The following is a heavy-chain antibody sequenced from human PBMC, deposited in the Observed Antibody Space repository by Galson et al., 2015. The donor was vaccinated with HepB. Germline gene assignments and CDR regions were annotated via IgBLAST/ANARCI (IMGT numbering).Heavy chain of an antibody. J-gene: IGHJ4*02. CDR1: GDSVSSNSAA. Sequence: CAISGDSVSSNSAAWNWIRQSPSRGLEWLGRTYYRSKWYNDYAVSVKSRITINPDTSKNQFSLQLNSVTPEDTAVYYCARVGGIAAAGTGFDYWGQGTLVTVSS. CDR3: ARVGGIAAAGTGFDY. V-gene: IGHV6-1*01. CDR2: TYYRSKWYN. D-gene: IGHD6-13*01.